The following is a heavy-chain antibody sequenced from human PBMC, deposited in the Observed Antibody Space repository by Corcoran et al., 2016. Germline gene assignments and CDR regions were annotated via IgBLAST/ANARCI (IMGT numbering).Heavy chain of an antibody. CDR3: ARAGSTLGYYCYGMDV. Sequence: QVQLVESGGGVVQPGRSLRLSCAASGFTFSSYGMHWVRHAPGKGLEWVAVIWYDGSNKYYADSVKGRFTISRDNSKNTLYLQMNSLRAEDTAVYYCARAGSTLGYYCYGMDVWGQGTTFTV. D-gene: IGHD3-10*01. J-gene: IGHJ6*02. CDR1: GFTFSSYG. V-gene: IGHV3-33*01. CDR2: IWYDGSNK.